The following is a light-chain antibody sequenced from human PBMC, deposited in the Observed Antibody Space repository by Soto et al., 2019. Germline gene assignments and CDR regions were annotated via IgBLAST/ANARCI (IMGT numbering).Light chain of an antibody. J-gene: IGKJ3*01. V-gene: IGKV1-39*01. Sequence: DIQMTQSPDSLSASVGAIVTIASRPSQSITNHLNWYQQKSGRAPRLIIFGASNLQTGVPPRFSGRRFGTNCTLTISSLQPEDVASYYYQQSYTTPPTLGPGTKVDIK. CDR1: QSITNH. CDR3: QQSYTTPPT. CDR2: GAS.